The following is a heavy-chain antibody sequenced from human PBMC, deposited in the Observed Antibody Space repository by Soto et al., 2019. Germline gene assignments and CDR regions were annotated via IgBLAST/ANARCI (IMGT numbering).Heavy chain of an antibody. CDR3: ARIIRGCSSTSCYADFDY. V-gene: IGHV1-18*01. CDR2: ISAYNGNT. Sequence: QVQLVQSGAEVKKPGASVKVSCKASGYTFTSYGISWVRQAPGQGLEWMGWISAYNGNTNYAQKLQGRVTMTTDTATSTAYMGLRSLRSDDTAVYYCARIIRGCSSTSCYADFDYWGQGTLVTVSS. J-gene: IGHJ4*02. D-gene: IGHD2-2*01. CDR1: GYTFTSYG.